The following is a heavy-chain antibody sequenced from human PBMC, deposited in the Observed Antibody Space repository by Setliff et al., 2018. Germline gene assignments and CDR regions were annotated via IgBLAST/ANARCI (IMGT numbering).Heavy chain of an antibody. CDR3: ARAAKYDSSGYYGFWSDP. V-gene: IGHV4-59*01. CDR1: GGSISSSY. J-gene: IGHJ5*02. Sequence: SETLSLTCTVSGGSISSSYWSWIRQPPGKGLEWIGYIYSSGSTNNNPSLKSRATISVDTSKNQFSLKLSSVTAADTAVYYCARAAKYDSSGYYGFWSDPWGQGTLVTVSS. CDR2: IYSSGST. D-gene: IGHD3-22*01.